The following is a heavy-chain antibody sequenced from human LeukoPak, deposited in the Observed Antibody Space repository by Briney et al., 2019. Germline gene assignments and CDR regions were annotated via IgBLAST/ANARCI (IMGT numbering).Heavy chain of an antibody. CDR1: GYTFTGYG. J-gene: IGHJ4*02. CDR3: ATKQWLVPFAY. V-gene: IGHV1-18*01. Sequence: ASVKVSCKASGYTFTGYGISWVRQAPGQGLEWMGWISAYNGNTNYAQKLQGRVTMTTDTSTSTAYMELRSLRSDDTAVYYCATKQWLVPFAYWGQGTLVTVSS. CDR2: ISAYNGNT. D-gene: IGHD6-19*01.